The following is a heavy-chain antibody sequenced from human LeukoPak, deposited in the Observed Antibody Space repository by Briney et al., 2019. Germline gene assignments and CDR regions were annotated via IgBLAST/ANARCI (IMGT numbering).Heavy chain of an antibody. J-gene: IGHJ4*02. CDR2: IYYSGST. V-gene: IGHV4-59*08. CDR1: GGSISSYY. Sequence: SETLSLTCTVSGGSISSYYWSWIRQPPGKGLEWIGYIYYSGSTNYNPSLKSRVTISVDTSKNQFSLKLSSVTAADTAVYYCARRVAPYYYGSGSEGFDYWGQGTLVTVSS. CDR3: ARRVAPYYYGSGSEGFDY. D-gene: IGHD3-10*01.